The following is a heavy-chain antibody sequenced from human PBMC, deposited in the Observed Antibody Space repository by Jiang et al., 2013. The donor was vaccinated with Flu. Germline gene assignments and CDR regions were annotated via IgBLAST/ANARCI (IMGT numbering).Heavy chain of an antibody. D-gene: IGHD4-17*01. CDR2: IYYSGST. J-gene: IGHJ4*02. CDR3: ARRASMGGDYGDYDTLDY. V-gene: IGHV4-30-4*01. CDR1: GGSISSGDYY. Sequence: TCTVSGGSISSGDYYWSWIRQPPGKGLEWIGYIYYSGSTYYNPSLKSRVTISVDTSKNQFSLKLSSVTAADTAVYYCARRASMGGDYGDYDTLDYWGQGTLVTVSS.